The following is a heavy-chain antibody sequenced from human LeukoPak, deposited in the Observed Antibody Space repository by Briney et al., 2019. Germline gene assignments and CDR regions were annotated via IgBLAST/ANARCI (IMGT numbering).Heavy chain of an antibody. CDR1: GFTFSSYA. Sequence: GGSLRLSCAASGFTFSSYAMSWVRQAPGKGLEWVSAISGSGGSTYYADSVKGRFTISKDNSKNTLYLQMTSLRAEDTAVYYCAKAPGLRYFDFWGQGTLVTVSS. V-gene: IGHV3-23*01. D-gene: IGHD3-9*01. CDR3: AKAPGLRYFDF. CDR2: ISGSGGST. J-gene: IGHJ4*02.